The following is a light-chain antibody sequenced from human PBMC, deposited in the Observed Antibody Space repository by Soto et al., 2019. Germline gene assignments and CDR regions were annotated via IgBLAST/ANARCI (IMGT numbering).Light chain of an antibody. CDR1: RRDVGGYNY. Sequence: QSVLTQPASVSGSPGQSITISCTGTRRDVGGYNYVPWYQQYPGKSPKLLIYEVTHRPSGVSNRFSGSKSGNTASLTISGLQAEDEADYYCSSYTISNTLPFVFGTGTKSPS. J-gene: IGLJ1*01. CDR2: EVT. CDR3: SSYTISNTLPFV. V-gene: IGLV2-14*01.